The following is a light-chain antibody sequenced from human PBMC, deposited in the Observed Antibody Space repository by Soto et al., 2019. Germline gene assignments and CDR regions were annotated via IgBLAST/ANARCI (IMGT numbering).Light chain of an antibody. CDR2: DVS. V-gene: IGLV2-11*01. CDR3: CSYAGSYTYV. CDR1: SSDVGGYNY. Sequence: QSALTQPRSVSGSPRQSVTISCTGTSSDVGGYNYVSWYQQYPGKAPKLMIYDVSKRPSGVPDRFSGSKSGNTASLTISGLQAEDEADYYCCSYAGSYTYVFGSGTKLTVL. J-gene: IGLJ1*01.